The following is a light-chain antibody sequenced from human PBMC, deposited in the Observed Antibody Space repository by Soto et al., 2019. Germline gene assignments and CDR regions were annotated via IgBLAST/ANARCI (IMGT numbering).Light chain of an antibody. CDR3: QQYGFS. J-gene: IGKJ3*01. Sequence: DIQMTQSPSTLSASVGDRVTSTCRASQSVSYWLAWYQQKPGMAPKLLIHDASSLESGVSSRFRGSGSGKEFTLTISSLQPDDFATYYCQQYGFSFGPGTKVEI. V-gene: IGKV1-5*01. CDR1: QSVSYW. CDR2: DAS.